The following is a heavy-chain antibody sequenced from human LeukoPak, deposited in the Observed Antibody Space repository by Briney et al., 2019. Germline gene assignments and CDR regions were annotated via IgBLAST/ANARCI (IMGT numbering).Heavy chain of an antibody. V-gene: IGHV5-51*01. CDR3: ARLGYCSSGGCFSRGYFQD. J-gene: IGHJ1*01. Sequence: GESLKISCKASGYTFTTSWIGWVRQMPGKGLEYMGITYPGDSDTRYSPSFQGQVTISADKSISTAYMQWNSLKASDTAMYYCARLGYCSSGGCFSRGYFQDWGQGTLVTVSS. D-gene: IGHD2-15*01. CDR1: GYTFTTSW. CDR2: TYPGDSDT.